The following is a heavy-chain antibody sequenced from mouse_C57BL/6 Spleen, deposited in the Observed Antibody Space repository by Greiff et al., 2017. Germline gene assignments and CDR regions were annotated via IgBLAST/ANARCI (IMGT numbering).Heavy chain of an antibody. CDR1: GYTFTSYW. V-gene: IGHV1-61*01. CDR2: IYPSDSET. J-gene: IGHJ4*01. CDR3: ARSRKRAMDY. Sequence: QVQLQQPGAELVRPGSSVKLSCKASGYTFTSYWMDWVKQRPGQGLEWIGNIYPSDSETHYNQKFKDKATLTVDKSSSTAYMQLSSLTPEDSAVYYCARSRKRAMDYWGQGTSVTVSS.